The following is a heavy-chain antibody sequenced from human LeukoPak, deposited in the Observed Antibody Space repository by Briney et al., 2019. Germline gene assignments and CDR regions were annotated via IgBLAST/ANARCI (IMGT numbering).Heavy chain of an antibody. J-gene: IGHJ3*02. D-gene: IGHD5-18*01. CDR3: AKDRGIQLWSGGTAFDI. V-gene: IGHV3-30*18. Sequence: GGSLRLSCAASGFTFSSYGVHWVRQAPGKGLEWVAVISYDGSNKYYADSVKGRFTISRDNSKNTLYLQMNSLRAEDTAVYYCAKDRGIQLWSGGTAFDIWGQGTMVTVSS. CDR2: ISYDGSNK. CDR1: GFTFSSYG.